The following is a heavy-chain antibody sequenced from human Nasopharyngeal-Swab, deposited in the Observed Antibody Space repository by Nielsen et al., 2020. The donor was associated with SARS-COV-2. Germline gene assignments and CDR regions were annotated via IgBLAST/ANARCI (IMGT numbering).Heavy chain of an antibody. Sequence: GASLNISCKGSGYSFHTYWIGWVRQMPGKGLESMGIIYPGDSNTRYSPSFQGQVTISVDKYSSTAYLQWSRLKASDTAIYYCARPMRPMGHYYFGMDVWGQGTTVTVSS. CDR3: ARPMRPMGHYYFGMDV. J-gene: IGHJ6*02. D-gene: IGHD1-26*01. CDR1: GYSFHTYW. CDR2: IYPGDSNT. V-gene: IGHV5-51*01.